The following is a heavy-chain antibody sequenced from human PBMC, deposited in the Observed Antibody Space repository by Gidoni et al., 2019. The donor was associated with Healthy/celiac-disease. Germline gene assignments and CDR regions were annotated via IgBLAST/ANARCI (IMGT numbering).Heavy chain of an antibody. D-gene: IGHD1-1*01. CDR2: IVVGSGNT. V-gene: IGHV1-58*02. J-gene: IGHJ4*02. Sequence: QQQRVQSGPEGKKPGTSVKDSCKASGITFTSSAMQLVRQARGQRLEWIGWIVVGSGNTNYAQKFQERVTITRDMSTSTAYMELSSLRSEDPAVYYCAAAYTTGTTYDYWGQGTLVTVSS. CDR3: AAAYTTGTTYDY. CDR1: GITFTSSA.